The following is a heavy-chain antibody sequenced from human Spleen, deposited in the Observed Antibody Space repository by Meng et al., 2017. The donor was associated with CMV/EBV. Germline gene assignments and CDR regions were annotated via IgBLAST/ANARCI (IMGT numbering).Heavy chain of an antibody. CDR3: ARDGTTVFGVIIPNYAMDV. V-gene: IGHV3-11*04. CDR1: GFTFSDYY. J-gene: IGHJ6*02. Sequence: GGSLRLSCTASGFTFSDYYMKWIRQAPGKGPEWVSYISGGASDISYADSVQGRFTISRDNAKNSLYLQVNSLTVDDTAVYYCARDGTTVFGVIIPNYAMDVWGQGTPVTVSS. CDR2: ISGGASDI. D-gene: IGHD3-3*01.